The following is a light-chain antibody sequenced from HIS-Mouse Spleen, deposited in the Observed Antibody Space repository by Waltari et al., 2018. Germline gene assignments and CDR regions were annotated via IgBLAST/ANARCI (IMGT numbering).Light chain of an antibody. J-gene: IGLJ1*01. V-gene: IGLV2-14*01. Sequence: QSALTQPASVSGSPGQSITISCTGTSSDVGGYNYVSWYKQHQCKAPKLMSYEVSNRPSGVSNRFSGSKSGNTASLTIAALQAEDEADYYCRSYTSSSTYVFGTGTKVTVL. CDR2: EVS. CDR1: SSDVGGYNY. CDR3: RSYTSSSTYV.